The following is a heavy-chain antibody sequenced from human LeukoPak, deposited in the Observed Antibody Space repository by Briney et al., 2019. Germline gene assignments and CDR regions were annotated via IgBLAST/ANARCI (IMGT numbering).Heavy chain of an antibody. CDR1: GYTFTSYG. D-gene: IGHD6-13*01. J-gene: IGHJ3*02. V-gene: IGHV1-18*01. Sequence: VASVKVSCKASGYTFTSYGISWVRQAPGQGLEWMGWISAYNGNTNYAQKLQGRVTMTTDTSTSTAYMELRSLRSDDTAVYYCARVADSSSWYSELGAFDIWGQGTMVTVSS. CDR2: ISAYNGNT. CDR3: ARVADSSSWYSELGAFDI.